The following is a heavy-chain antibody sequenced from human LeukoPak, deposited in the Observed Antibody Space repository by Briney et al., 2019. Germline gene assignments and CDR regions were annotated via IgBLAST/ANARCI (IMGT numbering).Heavy chain of an antibody. CDR1: GDSFSSKTAA. J-gene: IGHJ4*02. CDR2: TYYRSRWYN. V-gene: IGHV6-1*01. D-gene: IGHD2-15*01. CDR3: ASGAASLVY. Sequence: SQTLSLTCALSGDSFSSKTAAWNWIRQSPSRGLEWLGRTYYRSRWYNDYAVSVKSRITINPDTSKNQFFLQPNSVTPEDTAVYYWASGAASLVYWGQGTLVTVSS.